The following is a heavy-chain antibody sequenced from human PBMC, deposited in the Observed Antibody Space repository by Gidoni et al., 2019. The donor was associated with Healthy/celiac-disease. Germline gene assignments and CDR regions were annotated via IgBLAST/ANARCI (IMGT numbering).Heavy chain of an antibody. CDR2: ISGSGGST. V-gene: IGHV3-23*01. CDR1: GVRFGSYA. CDR3: AKDRGGYDRDFDY. J-gene: IGHJ4*02. Sequence: EVQRLESGGRLVQPGVSLRLSCAASGVRFGSYARSWVRQAPGKGLEWVSAISGSGGSTDYADSVKGRFTIARDNSKNTLYLQMNSLRAEDTAVYYCAKDRGGYDRDFDYWGQGTLVTVSS. D-gene: IGHD5-12*01.